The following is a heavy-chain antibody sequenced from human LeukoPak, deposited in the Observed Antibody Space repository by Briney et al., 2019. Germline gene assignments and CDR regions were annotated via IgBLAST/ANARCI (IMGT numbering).Heavy chain of an antibody. V-gene: IGHV3-53*01. CDR1: GFTFNIYG. D-gene: IGHD3-10*01. J-gene: IGHJ4*02. Sequence: GGSLRLSCAASGFTFNIYGMNWVRQAPGKGLEWVSVIYSGGSTYYADSVKGRFTISRDNSKNTLYLQMNSLRAEDTAVYYCARDLLVTWFGESINWGQGTLVTVSS. CDR3: ARDLLVTWFGESIN. CDR2: IYSGGST.